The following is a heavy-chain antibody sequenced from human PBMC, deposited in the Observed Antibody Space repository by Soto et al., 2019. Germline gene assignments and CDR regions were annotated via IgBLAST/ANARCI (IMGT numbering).Heavy chain of an antibody. Sequence: QVQLVQSGAEVKKPGASVKVSCKASGYTFTSYGISWVRQAPGQGLEWMGWISAYNGNTNYAQKLQGRVTMTTDTSTSTACMELRSLRSDDTAVYYCARDRTDIVVDYYYYGMDVWGQGTTVTVSS. CDR2: ISAYNGNT. V-gene: IGHV1-18*04. CDR1: GYTFTSYG. D-gene: IGHD2-15*01. J-gene: IGHJ6*02. CDR3: ARDRTDIVVDYYYYGMDV.